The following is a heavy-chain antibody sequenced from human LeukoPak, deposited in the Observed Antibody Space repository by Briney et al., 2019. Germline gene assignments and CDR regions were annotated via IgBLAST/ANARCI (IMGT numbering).Heavy chain of an antibody. CDR1: GFTFSNYA. J-gene: IGHJ3*01. V-gene: IGHV3-23*01. Sequence: GGSLRLSCAASGFTFSNYALIWVRQTPGKGLEWGSAIKGTGDTPYYADSVKGRFTISRDNSKNTLYLQMSSLRAEDTAVYHCAKDPNGDYIGAFDSWGQGTMVTVSS. D-gene: IGHD4-17*01. CDR3: AKDPNGDYIGAFDS. CDR2: IKGTGDTP.